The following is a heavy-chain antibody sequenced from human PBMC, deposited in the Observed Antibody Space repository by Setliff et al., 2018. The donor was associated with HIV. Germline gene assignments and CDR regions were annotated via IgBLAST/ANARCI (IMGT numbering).Heavy chain of an antibody. CDR2: IYYSGST. J-gene: IGHJ6*03. CDR3: ARVDCSGTSCYRDSYYYMDV. D-gene: IGHD2-2*01. Sequence: LSLTCTVSGGSISIISYYWGWIRQPPGKGLEYIGSIYYSGSTYYNPSLKSRVTISVDTSKNQFSLNVSSVTAADTAVYYCARVDCSGTSCYRDSYYYMDVWGKGTTVTVSS. V-gene: IGHV4-39*01. CDR1: GGSISIISYY.